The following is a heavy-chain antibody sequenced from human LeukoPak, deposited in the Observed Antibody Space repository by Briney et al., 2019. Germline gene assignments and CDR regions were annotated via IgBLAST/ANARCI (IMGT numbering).Heavy chain of an antibody. V-gene: IGHV3-64*04. CDR1: GFPFSSYA. Sequence: GGSLRLSCSASGFPFSSYAMHWVRQAPGKGLEYVSAISDSGGSTYYADSVKGRFTISRDNSKNTLYLQLNSLRPEDTAVYYCAKGYGSGSYSVDYWGQGTLVTVSS. CDR2: ISDSGGST. J-gene: IGHJ4*02. CDR3: AKGYGSGSYSVDY. D-gene: IGHD3-10*01.